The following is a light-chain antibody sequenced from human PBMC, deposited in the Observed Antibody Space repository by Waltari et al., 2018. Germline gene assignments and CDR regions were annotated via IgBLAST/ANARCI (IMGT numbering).Light chain of an antibody. Sequence: EIVLTQSPGTLSLSPGESSTLSCRASQSVSRTLAWYKQKPGQAPSLLIYDASISATGIPDRFSGSGSGTDFSLTISRLEPEDFAVYYCQKYGTLPATFGQGTKVEIK. CDR2: DAS. J-gene: IGKJ1*01. CDR1: QSVSRT. CDR3: QKYGTLPAT. V-gene: IGKV3-20*01.